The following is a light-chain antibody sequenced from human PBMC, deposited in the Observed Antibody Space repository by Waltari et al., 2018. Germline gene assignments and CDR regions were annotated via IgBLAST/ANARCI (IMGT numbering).Light chain of an antibody. CDR2: DVS. J-gene: IGLJ1*01. V-gene: IGLV2-14*03. Sequence: QSALTQPASVSGSPGQSITLSCPGTSSHVGGYNHVPWYQQHPGKAPKLMIYDVSNRPSGVSNRFSGSKSGNTASLTISGLQAEDEADYYCSSYTSSSTYVFGTGTKVTVL. CDR3: SSYTSSSTYV. CDR1: SSHVGGYNH.